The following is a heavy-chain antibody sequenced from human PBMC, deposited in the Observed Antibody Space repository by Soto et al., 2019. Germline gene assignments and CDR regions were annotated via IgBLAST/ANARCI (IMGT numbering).Heavy chain of an antibody. CDR2: ISSSSTI. J-gene: IGHJ5*02. D-gene: IGHD3-10*01. Sequence: GGSLRLSCAASGFTFSSYSMNWVRQAPGKGLEWVSYISSSSTIYYADSVKGRFTISRGNAKNSLYLQMNNLRAEDTAVYYCARAAWFGELLLPWLDPWGQGTLVTVSS. V-gene: IGHV3-48*01. CDR1: GFTFSSYS. CDR3: ARAAWFGELLLPWLDP.